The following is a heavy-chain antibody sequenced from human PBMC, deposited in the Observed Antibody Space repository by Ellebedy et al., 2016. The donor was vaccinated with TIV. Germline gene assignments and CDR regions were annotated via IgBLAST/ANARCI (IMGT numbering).Heavy chain of an antibody. CDR2: IRSSTNSI. V-gene: IGHV3-48*02. CDR3: ARGGAGFDSMNRELSFDS. D-gene: IGHD1-26*01. Sequence: GGSLRLXXAASGFTFSTYSMNWVRQAPGKGLEWVAFIRSSTNSISYADSVKDQFTISRDDAENSLYLQMNSLRDEDTAVYYCARGGAGFDSMNRELSFDSWGQGTLVTVSS. CDR1: GFTFSTYS. J-gene: IGHJ4*02.